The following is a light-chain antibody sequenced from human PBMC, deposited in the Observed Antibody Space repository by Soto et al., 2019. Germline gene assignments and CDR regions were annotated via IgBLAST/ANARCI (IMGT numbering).Light chain of an antibody. CDR1: QSVSSSY. J-gene: IGKJ2*01. CDR3: QQYGSSPYT. V-gene: IGKV3-20*01. Sequence: EIVLTQSPGTLSLSPGERATLSCRASQSVSSSYLAWYQQKPGQAPRLLIYGASSRATGIPDRFSGSGSGTDFTLTISRLELGDFAVYYCQQYGSSPYTFGQ. CDR2: GAS.